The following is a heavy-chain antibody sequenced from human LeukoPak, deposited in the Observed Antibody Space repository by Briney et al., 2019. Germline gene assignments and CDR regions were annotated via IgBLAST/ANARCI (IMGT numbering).Heavy chain of an antibody. D-gene: IGHD2-15*01. V-gene: IGHV4-39*01. Sequence: SETLSLTCTVPGGSISSSSYYWGWIRQPPGKGLEWIGSIYYSGSTYYNPSLKSRVTISVDTSKNQFSLKLSSVTAADTAVYYCARPKGRGYCSGGSCYSGWFDPWGQGTLVTVSS. CDR2: IYYSGST. CDR3: ARPKGRGYCSGGSCYSGWFDP. J-gene: IGHJ5*02. CDR1: GGSISSSSYY.